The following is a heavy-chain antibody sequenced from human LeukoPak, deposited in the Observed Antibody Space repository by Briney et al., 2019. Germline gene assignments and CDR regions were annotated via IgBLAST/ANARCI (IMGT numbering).Heavy chain of an antibody. J-gene: IGHJ4*02. V-gene: IGHV4-4*02. Sequence: LSLTCAXSGXSXXSNNWWGWVHQPPGKGLEWIGEIYHSGSPNYNPSLKSRVTISVDKSRNHFSLNLSSVTAADTAVYYCARVNINNWHSCDYWGQGTLVTVSS. CDR3: ARVNINNWHSCDY. CDR1: GXSXXSNNW. D-gene: IGHD1-1*01. CDR2: IYHSGSP.